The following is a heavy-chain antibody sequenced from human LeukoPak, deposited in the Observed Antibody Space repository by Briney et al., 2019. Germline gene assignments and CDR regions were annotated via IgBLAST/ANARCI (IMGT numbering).Heavy chain of an antibody. D-gene: IGHD6-13*01. V-gene: IGHV3-53*01. Sequence: GGSLRLSCAASGFTVSSNYMSWVRQAPGKGLEWVSVIYTGGSTYSADSLKGRFTISRDNSKNTLYLQMNSLRAEDTALYHCARDRIAAAGEGNWFDPWGQGTLVTVSS. CDR2: IYTGGST. CDR1: GFTVSSNY. J-gene: IGHJ5*02. CDR3: ARDRIAAAGEGNWFDP.